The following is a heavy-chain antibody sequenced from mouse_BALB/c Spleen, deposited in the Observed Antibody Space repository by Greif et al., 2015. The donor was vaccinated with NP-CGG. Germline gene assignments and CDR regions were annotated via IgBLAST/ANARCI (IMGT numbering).Heavy chain of an antibody. J-gene: IGHJ2*01. CDR1: GYAFSSYW. CDR3: ARGYFDY. CDR2: IYPGDGDT. Sequence: QVQLQQSGAELVRPGSSVKISCKASGYAFSSYWMNWVKQRPGQGLEWIGQIYPGDGDTNYNGKFKGKATLTADKSSSTAYMQLSSLTSEGSAGYFCARGYFDYCGPGTTLTVSS. V-gene: IGHV1-80*01.